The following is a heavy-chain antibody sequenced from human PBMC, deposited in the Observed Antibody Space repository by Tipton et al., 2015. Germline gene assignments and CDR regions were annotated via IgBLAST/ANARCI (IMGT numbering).Heavy chain of an antibody. J-gene: IGHJ4*02. CDR3: ARARGRHGGLFDS. CDR2: LYFSGST. Sequence: LRLSCAASGFTFSSYTMKWIRQPPGKGLEWIGSLYFSGSTYYNPSLKGRVTISIDRFKNQFSLKLSSVTAADTAVYYCARARGRHGGLFDSWGQGTLVTVSS. CDR1: GFTFSSYT. V-gene: IGHV4-39*01. D-gene: IGHD4-23*01.